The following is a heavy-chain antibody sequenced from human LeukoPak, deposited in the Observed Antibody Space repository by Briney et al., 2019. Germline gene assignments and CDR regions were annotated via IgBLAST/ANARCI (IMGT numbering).Heavy chain of an antibody. V-gene: IGHV3-23*01. D-gene: IGHD6-6*01. J-gene: IGHJ4*02. Sequence: GGSLRLSCAASGFTFSSYVMSWVRQAPGKGLEWVSSISGGGDSTYYAESVKGRFTISRDNSKNTLCLQMNSLRAEDTAVYYCARDIEQLVLDYWGQGTLVTVSS. CDR2: ISGGGDST. CDR3: ARDIEQLVLDY. CDR1: GFTFSSYV.